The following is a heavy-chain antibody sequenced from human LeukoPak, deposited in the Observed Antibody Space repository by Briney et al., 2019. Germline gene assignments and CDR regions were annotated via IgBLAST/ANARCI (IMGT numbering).Heavy chain of an antibody. D-gene: IGHD6-19*01. J-gene: IGHJ6*03. V-gene: IGHV3-7*01. CDR2: IKQDGSEK. Sequence: GGSLRLSCAASGFTFSSYWMSWVRQAPGKGLEWVANIKQDGSEKYYVDSVKGRFTISRDNAKDSLYLQMNSLRAEDTAVYYCARDRYSSGWSDYMDVWGKGTTVTVSS. CDR1: GFTFSSYW. CDR3: ARDRYSSGWSDYMDV.